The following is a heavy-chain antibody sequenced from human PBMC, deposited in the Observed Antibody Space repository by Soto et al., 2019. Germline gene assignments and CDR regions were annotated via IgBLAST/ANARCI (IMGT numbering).Heavy chain of an antibody. CDR3: AREGDYGGNPAPFDY. CDR2: IIPIFGTA. V-gene: IGHV1-69*01. D-gene: IGHD4-17*01. CDR1: GGTFSSYA. J-gene: IGHJ4*02. Sequence: QVQLVQSGAEVKKPGSSVKVSCKASGGTFSSYAISWVRQAPGQGLEWMGGIIPIFGTANYAQKFQGRGTITADESTSTAYMELSSLRSEDTAVYYCAREGDYGGNPAPFDYWGQGTLVTVSS.